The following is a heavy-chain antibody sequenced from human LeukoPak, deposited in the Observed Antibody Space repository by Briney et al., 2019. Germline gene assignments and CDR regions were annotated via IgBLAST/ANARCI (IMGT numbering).Heavy chain of an antibody. J-gene: IGHJ4*02. CDR3: AKVALFSGYYPPFDY. CDR2: ISYDGSNE. D-gene: IGHD3-22*01. Sequence: VAALTLFCTAWGRSFSNEGRHWVRQAPGKGLEWVAVISYDGSNEYYADSVKGRFTISRDNSKNTLFSQMNSLRPEDTAVYHCAKVALFSGYYPPFDYWGQGTLVTVSS. CDR1: GRSFSNEG. V-gene: IGHV3-30*18.